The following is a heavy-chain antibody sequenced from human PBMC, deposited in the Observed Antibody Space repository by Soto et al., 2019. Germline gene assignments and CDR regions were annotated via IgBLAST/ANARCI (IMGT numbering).Heavy chain of an antibody. D-gene: IGHD2-2*01. CDR3: VTTAAYCTDISCYDLNY. CDR2: MCISYSGHN. J-gene: IGHJ4*02. V-gene: IGHV4-39*01. CDR1: AGSISSSSNYY. Sequence: SETLSLTCTLAAGSISSSSNYYWGCIRQPPDKGLEWIGSMCISYSGHNYCKPSLMIRATLFVEMSKKQFSLYVSSLTAADTPVYYCVTTAAYCTDISCYDLNYWGQGSLVTVTA.